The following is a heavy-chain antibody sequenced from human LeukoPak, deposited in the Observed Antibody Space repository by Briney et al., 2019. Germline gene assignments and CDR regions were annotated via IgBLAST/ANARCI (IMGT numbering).Heavy chain of an antibody. D-gene: IGHD3-22*01. J-gene: IGHJ4*02. CDR3: ATVEYYDSSGYS. CDR2: VDPEDGET. V-gene: IGHV1-69-2*01. Sequence: ASVTVSFKSSGYTFTYYYMHWVRQAPGKGREGMGRVDPEDGETIYAEKFQGRVTITADTSTDTAYMELSSLRSEDTAVYYCATVEYYDSSGYSWGQGTLVTVSS. CDR1: GYTFTYYY.